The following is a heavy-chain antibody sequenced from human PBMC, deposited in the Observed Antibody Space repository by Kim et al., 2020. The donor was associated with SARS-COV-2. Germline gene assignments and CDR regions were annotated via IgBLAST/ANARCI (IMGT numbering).Heavy chain of an antibody. V-gene: IGHV7-4-1*02. D-gene: IGHD2-21*02. J-gene: IGHJ4*02. CDR2: INTNTGNP. CDR3: ATTLVVTVHRDWYLDY. CDR1: GYTFTSYA. Sequence: ASVKFSCKASGYTFTSYAMNWVRQAPGQGLEWMGWINTNTGNPTYAQGFTGRFVFSLDTSVSTAYLQISSLKAEDTAVYYCATTLVVTVHRDWYLDYWGQGTLVTVSS.